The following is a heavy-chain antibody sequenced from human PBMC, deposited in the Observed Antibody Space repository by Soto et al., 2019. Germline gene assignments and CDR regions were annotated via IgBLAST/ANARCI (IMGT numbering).Heavy chain of an antibody. Sequence: QVQLVESGGGVVQPGRSLRLSCAASGFTFSSYGMHWVRQAPGKGPEWVAVIWYDGSNKYYADSVKGRFTISRDNSKNSLYLQMNSLRAEDTAVYYCARDPLGFAELLPDNYYYSYGMDVWGQGTTVTVSS. D-gene: IGHD3-10*01. CDR1: GFTFSSYG. CDR3: ARDPLGFAELLPDNYYYSYGMDV. V-gene: IGHV3-33*01. J-gene: IGHJ6*02. CDR2: IWYDGSNK.